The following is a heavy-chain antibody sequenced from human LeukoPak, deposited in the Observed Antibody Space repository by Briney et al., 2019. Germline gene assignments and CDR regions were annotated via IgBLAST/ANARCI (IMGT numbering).Heavy chain of an antibody. CDR2: INSGSNTI. V-gene: IGHV3-48*01. CDR1: GFTLSSYS. D-gene: IGHD3-16*01. CDR3: ARDYGFGGNYMDV. Sequence: GGSLRLSCAASGFTLSSYSMNWVRQAPGKGLEWVSYINSGSNTIYYADSVKGRFTISRDNAKSSLYLQMNSLRAEDTAVFYCARDYGFGGNYMDVWGKGTTVTVSS. J-gene: IGHJ6*03.